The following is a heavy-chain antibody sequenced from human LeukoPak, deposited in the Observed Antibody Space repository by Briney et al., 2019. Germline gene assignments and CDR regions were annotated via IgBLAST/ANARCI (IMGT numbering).Heavy chain of an antibody. D-gene: IGHD4-17*01. Sequence: GESLKISCKGSGYSFTSYWIGWVRQMPGKGLEWIGIIHPGDSDTRYSPSFQGQVTISADKSISTAYLQWSSLKASDTAMYYCARPPRADYGDLHFDYWGQGTLVTVSS. V-gene: IGHV5-51*01. CDR3: ARPPRADYGDLHFDY. CDR1: GYSFTSYW. J-gene: IGHJ4*02. CDR2: IHPGDSDT.